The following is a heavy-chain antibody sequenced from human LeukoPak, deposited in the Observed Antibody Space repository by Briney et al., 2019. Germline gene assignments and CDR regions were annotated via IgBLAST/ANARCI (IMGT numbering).Heavy chain of an antibody. J-gene: IGHJ4*02. D-gene: IGHD6-19*01. V-gene: IGHV4-4*07. CDR1: GGSISSYY. CDR3: ARDHLADSSGWPTPFDY. CDR2: IYTSGST. Sequence: SETLSLTCTVSGGSISSYYWSWIRQPAGKGLEWIGRIYTSGSTNYNPSLKSRVTMSVDTSKNQFSLKLSSVTAADTAVYYCARDHLADSSGWPTPFDYWGQGTLVTVSS.